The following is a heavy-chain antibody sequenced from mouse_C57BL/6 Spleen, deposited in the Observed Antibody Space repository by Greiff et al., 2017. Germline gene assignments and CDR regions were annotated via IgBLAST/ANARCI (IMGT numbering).Heavy chain of an antibody. Sequence: VQLQQSGAELVKPGASVKLSCKASGYTFTSYWMHWVKQRPGQGLEWIGLIHPNSGSTNYNEKFKSKATLTVDKSSSTAYMQLSSLTSEDSAVYYCAREGIYYAYDNYAMDYWGQGTSVTVSS. J-gene: IGHJ4*01. CDR1: GYTFTSYW. D-gene: IGHD2-2*01. CDR2: IHPNSGST. CDR3: AREGIYYAYDNYAMDY. V-gene: IGHV1-64*01.